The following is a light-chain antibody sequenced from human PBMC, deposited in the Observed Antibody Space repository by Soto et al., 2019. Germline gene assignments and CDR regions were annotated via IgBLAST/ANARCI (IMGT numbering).Light chain of an antibody. Sequence: QSVLTQPASVSGSPGQSITISCTGTSSDLGSYNLVSWYQQHPGKAPKFMIYEVSKRPSGVSNRFSGSKSGNTASLTISGLQAEDEADYYCCSYAGSSSYVFGTGTKVTVL. CDR1: SSDLGSYNL. V-gene: IGLV2-23*02. CDR2: EVS. J-gene: IGLJ1*01. CDR3: CSYAGSSSYV.